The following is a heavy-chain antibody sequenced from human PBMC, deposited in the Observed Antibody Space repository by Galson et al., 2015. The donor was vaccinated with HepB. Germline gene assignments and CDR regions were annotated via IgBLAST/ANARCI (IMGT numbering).Heavy chain of an antibody. D-gene: IGHD1-1*01. J-gene: IGHJ6*02. V-gene: IGHV3-73*01. CDR2: IRTQANSYAT. CDR1: GFTFSGSD. Sequence: SLRLSCAASGFTFSGSDMHWVRQASGKGLEWIGRIRTQANSYATTYSASVKGRFTISRDDSKNTAYLQMNSLKIEDTAVYYCTNDSPRYIDAWGQATTVPGSS. CDR3: TNDSPRYIDA.